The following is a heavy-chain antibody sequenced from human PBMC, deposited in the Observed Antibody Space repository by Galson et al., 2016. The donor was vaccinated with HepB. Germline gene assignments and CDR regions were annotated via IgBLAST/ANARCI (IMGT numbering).Heavy chain of an antibody. CDR3: AGGGYYLDYFNY. CDR1: NYSISSGDY. Sequence: SETLSLTCTVSNYSISSGDYWGWIRQPTGEGLEWIGSIHHRGSTFYNPSLKSRVTISVDTSKNQLSLSLSSVTAADTAVYYCAGGGYYLDYFNYWGQGTLVTVSS. V-gene: IGHV4-38-2*02. D-gene: IGHD3-22*01. J-gene: IGHJ4*02. CDR2: IHHRGST.